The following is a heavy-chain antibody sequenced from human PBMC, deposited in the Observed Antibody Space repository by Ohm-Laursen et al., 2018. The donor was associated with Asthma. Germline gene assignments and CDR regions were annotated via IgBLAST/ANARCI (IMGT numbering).Heavy chain of an antibody. D-gene: IGHD3-10*01. V-gene: IGHV1-8*01. Sequence: ASVKVSCKASGYTFTSYDINWVRQATGQGLEWMGWMNPNSGNTGYAQKFQGRVTMTRNTSISTAYMELSSLRSEDTAVYYCARVTMVQGVIYFDYWGQGTLVTVSS. J-gene: IGHJ4*02. CDR3: ARVTMVQGVIYFDY. CDR1: GYTFTSYD. CDR2: MNPNSGNT.